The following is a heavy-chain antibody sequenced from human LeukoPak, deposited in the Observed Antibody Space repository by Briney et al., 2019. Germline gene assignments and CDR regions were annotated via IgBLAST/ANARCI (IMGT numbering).Heavy chain of an antibody. CDR2: ISHSSSTI. CDR1: GFTFSSYS. J-gene: IGHJ4*02. D-gene: IGHD2-21*01. V-gene: IGHV3-48*01. Sequence: GGSLRLSCAASGFTFSSYSMNWVRQAPGKGLEWVSYISHSSSTIYYADSVKGRVTISRDSAKNSLYLQMNSLRAEDTAMYYCARLPGGVVIDAGLYWGQGTLVTVSS. CDR3: ARLPGGVVIDAGLY.